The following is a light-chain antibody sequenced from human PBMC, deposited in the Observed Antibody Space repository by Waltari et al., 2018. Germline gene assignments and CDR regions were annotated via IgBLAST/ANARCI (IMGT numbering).Light chain of an antibody. CDR2: GAS. CDR1: QSVSRT. V-gene: IGKV3-20*01. CDR3: QHYVRLPAT. Sequence: EIVLTQSPGTLSLSPGDRATLSCRASQSVSRTLAWYQQKPGQAPKLLIYGASIRATGIPDSFTGSGSGTDFSLTISSLEPEDFAIYFCQHYVRLPATFGQGTKVEIK. J-gene: IGKJ1*01.